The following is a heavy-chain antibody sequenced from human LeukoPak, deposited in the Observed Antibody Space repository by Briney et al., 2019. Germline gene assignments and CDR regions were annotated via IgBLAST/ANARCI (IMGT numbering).Heavy chain of an antibody. CDR1: GFTFSSYG. CDR3: AKEKKGEYYYDSSGYVLFDY. Sequence: PGGSLRLSCAASGFTFSSYGMSWVRQAPGKGLEWVSAISGSGGSTYYADSVKGRFTISRDNSKNTLYLQMNSLRAEDTAVYYCAKEKKGEYYYDSSGYVLFDYWGQGTLVTVSS. J-gene: IGHJ4*02. D-gene: IGHD3-22*01. V-gene: IGHV3-23*01. CDR2: ISGSGGST.